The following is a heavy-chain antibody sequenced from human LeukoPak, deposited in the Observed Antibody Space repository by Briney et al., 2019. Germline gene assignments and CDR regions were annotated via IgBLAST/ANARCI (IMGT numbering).Heavy chain of an antibody. CDR3: ARGVRATVKGWFDP. CDR1: GGSISSGSYY. D-gene: IGHD4-17*01. Sequence: SETLSLTCTVSGGSISSGSYYWSWIRQPAGKGLEWIGRIYMSGSTNYNPSLKSRVTISVDTSKNQFSLKLSSVTAADTAVYYCARGVRATVKGWFDPWGQGTLVTVSS. CDR2: IYMSGST. J-gene: IGHJ5*02. V-gene: IGHV4-61*02.